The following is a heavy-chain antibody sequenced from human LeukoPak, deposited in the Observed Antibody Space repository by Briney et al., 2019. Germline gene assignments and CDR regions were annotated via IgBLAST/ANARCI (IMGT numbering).Heavy chain of an antibody. J-gene: IGHJ6*03. CDR2: IYYSGST. D-gene: IGHD3-10*01. CDR1: GGSISSDDYY. V-gene: IGHV4-31*03. Sequence: SETLSLTCTVSGGSISSDDYYWSWIRQHPGKGLEWIGYIYYSGSTYYNPSLKSRVTISVDTSKNQFSLKLYSVTAADTAVYYCARDHYYGSGSYYNDYMDVWGQGTTVTVSS. CDR3: ARDHYYGSGSYYNDYMDV.